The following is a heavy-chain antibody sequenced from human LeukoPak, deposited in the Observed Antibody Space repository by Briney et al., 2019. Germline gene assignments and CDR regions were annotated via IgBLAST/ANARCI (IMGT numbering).Heavy chain of an antibody. J-gene: IGHJ4*02. CDR2: VSSHGSDG. D-gene: IGHD5-24*01. V-gene: IGHV3-30*01. CDR1: EFTFSHFA. Sequence: GGSLRLSCAVSEFTFSHFAMHWVRQAPGKGLEWVAVVSSHGSDGYYADSVKGRFTTSRANSNNTLYLQIASLSADDAAIYYCTRDAYNFNDFDYWGQGTLVTVSS. CDR3: TRDAYNFNDFDY.